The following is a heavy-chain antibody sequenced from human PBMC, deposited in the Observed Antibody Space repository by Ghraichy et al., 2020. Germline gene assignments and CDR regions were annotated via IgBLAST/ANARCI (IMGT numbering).Heavy chain of an antibody. CDR3: VRDAFGPRDY. V-gene: IGHV3-74*01. CDR2: INSDGSVI. Sequence: GSLRLSCADSGFTFSGDWMHWFRQASGKGPVWVSRINSDGSVINYAESVRGRFTISRDNAKNTLYLQMNSLRAEDTAVYYCVRDAFGPRDYWGQGTQVTVSS. CDR1: GFTFSGDW. D-gene: IGHD3-10*01. J-gene: IGHJ4*02.